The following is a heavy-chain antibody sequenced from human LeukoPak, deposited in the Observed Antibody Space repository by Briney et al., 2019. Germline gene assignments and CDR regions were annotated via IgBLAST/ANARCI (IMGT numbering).Heavy chain of an antibody. CDR3: ARDPERGQQLVGY. V-gene: IGHV3-21*01. J-gene: IGHJ4*02. D-gene: IGHD6-13*01. Sequence: PGGSLRLSCAASGFTFSSYSMNWVRQAPGKGLEWVSSISSSSSYIYYADSVKGRFTISRDNAKNSLYLQMNSLRAEDTAVYYCARDPERGQQLVGYWGQGTLVTVSS. CDR1: GFTFSSYS. CDR2: ISSSSSYI.